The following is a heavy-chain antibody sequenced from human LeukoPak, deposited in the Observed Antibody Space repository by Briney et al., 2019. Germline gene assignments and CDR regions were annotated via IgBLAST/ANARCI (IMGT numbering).Heavy chain of an antibody. CDR3: AREPYYYDSSGYSVDY. V-gene: IGHV3-23*01. D-gene: IGHD3-22*01. CDR2: ISATGGGST. Sequence: SCKASGGTFSSYAMSWVRQAPGKGLEWVSTISATGGGSTYYADSVKGRFTISRDNSKNTLYLQMNSLRAEDTAVYYCAREPYYYDSSGYSVDYWGQGTLVTVSS. CDR1: GGTFSSYA. J-gene: IGHJ4*02.